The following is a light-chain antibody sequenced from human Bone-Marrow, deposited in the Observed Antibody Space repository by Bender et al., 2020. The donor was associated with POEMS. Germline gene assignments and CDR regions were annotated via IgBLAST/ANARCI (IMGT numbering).Light chain of an antibody. CDR2: EVT. V-gene: IGLV2-8*01. CDR1: SSDVAGYNY. J-gene: IGLJ1*01. CDR3: CSYAGIGTFYV. Sequence: QSALTQPPSASGSPGQSVTISCTGTSSDVAGYNYVSWYQQYPGKAPKIMIYEVTKRPSGVSNRFSGSKSANTASLTVSGLQAEDEADYYCCSYAGIGTFYVFGTGTKVTVL.